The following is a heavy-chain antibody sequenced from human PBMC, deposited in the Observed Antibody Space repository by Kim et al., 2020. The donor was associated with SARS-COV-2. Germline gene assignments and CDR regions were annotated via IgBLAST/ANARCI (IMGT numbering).Heavy chain of an antibody. J-gene: IGHJ4*02. CDR2: INHSGST. D-gene: IGHD3-10*01. V-gene: IGHV4-34*01. CDR3: SRGRGGARRREDY. Sequence: SETLSLTCAVYGGSFSGYYWSWIRQPPGKGLEWIGEINHSGSTNYNPSLKSRVTISVDTSKNQFSLKLSSVTAADTAVYYCSRGRGGARRREDYWGQGTLVTVSS. CDR1: GGSFSGYY.